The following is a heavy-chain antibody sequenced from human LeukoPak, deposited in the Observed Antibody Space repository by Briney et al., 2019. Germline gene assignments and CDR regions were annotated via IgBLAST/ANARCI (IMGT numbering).Heavy chain of an antibody. CDR3: ARGTGYYDSSVDY. V-gene: IGHV3-21*01. J-gene: IGHJ4*02. Sequence: GSLRLSCAASGFTFRNYNINWVRQAPGRGLEWVSSISSRSSYIYYADSVRGRFTISRDNAKNSLYLQMDSLRAEDTTVYYCARGTGYYDSSVDYWGQGTLVTVSS. CDR1: GFTFRNYN. D-gene: IGHD3-22*01. CDR2: ISSRSSYI.